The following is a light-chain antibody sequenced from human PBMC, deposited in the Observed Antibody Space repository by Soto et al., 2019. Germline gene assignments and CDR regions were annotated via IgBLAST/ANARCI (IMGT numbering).Light chain of an antibody. CDR1: QSLVYSDGNTY. Sequence: DVVLTQSPLSLPVTLGQPASISCRSSQSLVYSDGNTYLNWFQQRPGQSPRRLIYKVSNRDSGVPDRVSGSGSGTDFTLKISRVEADDVGVYYCMQCTHWPRTFGQGTKVEIK. J-gene: IGKJ1*01. CDR2: KVS. V-gene: IGKV2-30*01. CDR3: MQCTHWPRT.